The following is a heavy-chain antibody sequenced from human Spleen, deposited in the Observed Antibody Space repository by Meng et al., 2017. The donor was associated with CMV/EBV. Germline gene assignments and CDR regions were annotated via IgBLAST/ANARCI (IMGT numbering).Heavy chain of an antibody. J-gene: IGHJ4*02. CDR2: IHTDHGYT. CDR3: TRTSYDILTGYYEKYFDY. V-gene: IGHV1-3*04. D-gene: IGHD3-9*01. Sequence: YTSYAMHWVRQAPGQRPEWMGWIHTDHGYTKYSQKFQGRVTITRDTSASIAYMELRSLRSADTAVYYCTRTSYDILTGYYEKYFDYWGQGTLVTVSS. CDR1: YTSYA.